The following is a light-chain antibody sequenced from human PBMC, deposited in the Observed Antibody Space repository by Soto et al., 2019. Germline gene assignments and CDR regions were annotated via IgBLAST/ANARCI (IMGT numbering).Light chain of an antibody. CDR2: DVS. CDR1: HSEVGGYNY. CDR3: SSYTSSSTLYV. Sequence: QSVLNQPSSVSWSPGPSITISLTGTHSEVGGYNYVSWYQQHPGKAPKLMIYDVSNRPSGVSNRFSGSKSGNTASLTISGLQAEDEADYYCSSYTSSSTLYVFGTGTKVTVL. J-gene: IGLJ1*01. V-gene: IGLV2-14*01.